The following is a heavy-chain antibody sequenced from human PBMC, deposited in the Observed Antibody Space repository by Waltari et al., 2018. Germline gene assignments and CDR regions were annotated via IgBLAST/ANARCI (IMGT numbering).Heavy chain of an antibody. CDR3: AKAIKGYNSAWFDY. CDR1: GFSFRGYA. V-gene: IGHV3-23*01. CDR2: VSGSGSTP. J-gene: IGHJ5*01. Sequence: EVQLLESGGGLVQPGGSISLSCSASGFSFRGYALGWVRQAPGKGLEWVSTVSGSGSTPFYADSVKGRFTISRDNSKNTVFLQMNSLRAEETAVYYCAKAIKGYNSAWFDYWGQGTLVSVSS. D-gene: IGHD3-22*01.